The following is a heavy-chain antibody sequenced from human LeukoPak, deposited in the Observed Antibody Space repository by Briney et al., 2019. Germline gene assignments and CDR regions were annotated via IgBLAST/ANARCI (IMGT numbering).Heavy chain of an antibody. CDR2: INHSGST. J-gene: IGHJ4*02. Sequence: SETLSPTCAVYGGSFSGYYWSWIRQPPGKGLEWIGEINHSGSTNYNPSLKSRVTISVDTSKNQFSLKLSSVTAADTAVYYCARGRRIAARRYYFDYWGQGTLVTVSS. V-gene: IGHV4-34*01. D-gene: IGHD6-6*01. CDR1: GGSFSGYY. CDR3: ARGRRIAARRYYFDY.